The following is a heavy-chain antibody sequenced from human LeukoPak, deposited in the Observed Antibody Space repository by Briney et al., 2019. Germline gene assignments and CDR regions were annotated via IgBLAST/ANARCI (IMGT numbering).Heavy chain of an antibody. Sequence: PGGSLRLSCAASGFIFTNYAMSWVRQAPGKGLEWVSGITSGGDTFYSDSVKGRFTISRDNSKNTLYLQMNSLRAEDTAVYYCARDRGDRAYYFDYWGQGTLVTVSS. CDR3: ARDRGDRAYYFDY. CDR1: GFIFTNYA. V-gene: IGHV3-66*01. J-gene: IGHJ4*02. D-gene: IGHD3-16*01. CDR2: ITSGGDT.